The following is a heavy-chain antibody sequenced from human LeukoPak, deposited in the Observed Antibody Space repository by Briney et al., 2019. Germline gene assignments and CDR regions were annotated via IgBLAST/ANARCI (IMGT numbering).Heavy chain of an antibody. V-gene: IGHV1-69*06. CDR1: GGTFSSYA. CDR2: IIPIFGTA. D-gene: IGHD6-13*01. CDR3: ANLQGDSSSFHLDEA. Sequence: ASVKVSCKASGGTFSSYAISWERQAPGQGLEWMGGIIPIFGTANYAQKFQGRVTITADKSTSTAYMELSSLRSEDTAVYYCANLQGDSSSFHLDEAWGQGTLVTVSS. J-gene: IGHJ5*02.